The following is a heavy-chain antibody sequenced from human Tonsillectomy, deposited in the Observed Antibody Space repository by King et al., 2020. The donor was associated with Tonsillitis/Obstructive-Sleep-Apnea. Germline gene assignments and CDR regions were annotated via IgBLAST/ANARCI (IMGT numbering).Heavy chain of an antibody. CDR2: ISGSGNTI. V-gene: IGHV3-48*02. CDR1: GFTFNFYS. CDR3: TRDIRGNYDFWSGYPGY. Sequence: VQLVESGGGLIQPGGSLRLSCAASGFTFNFYSMDWFRQPPGKGLEWVSSISGSGNTIYYADSVKGRFTISRDNAKSSLYLQMNRLRDEDTAVYYCTRDIRGNYDFWSGYPGYWGQGTLVTVSS. D-gene: IGHD3-3*01. J-gene: IGHJ4*02.